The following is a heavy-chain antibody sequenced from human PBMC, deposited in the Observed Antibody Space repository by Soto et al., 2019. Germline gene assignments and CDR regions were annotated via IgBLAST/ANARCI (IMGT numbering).Heavy chain of an antibody. V-gene: IGHV1-18*01. D-gene: IGHD5-18*01. CDR3: AREKLLHLWQPYGLDV. CDR2: ISVYNGNT. J-gene: IGHJ6*02. CDR1: GYTFSSYG. Sequence: VQLVQSGAEVKKPGASVKVSCKASGYTFSSYGITWVRQAPGQGLEWMGWISVYNGNTNYTQKLQGRGTMTTDTPTKTAYMELRSLRSDDTAVYYCAREKLLHLWQPYGLDVWGQGTTVTVSS.